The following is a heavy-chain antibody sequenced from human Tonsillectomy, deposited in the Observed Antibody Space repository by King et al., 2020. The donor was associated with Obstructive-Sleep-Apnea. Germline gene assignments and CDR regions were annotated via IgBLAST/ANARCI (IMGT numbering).Heavy chain of an antibody. J-gene: IGHJ4*02. V-gene: IGHV3-64D*09. Sequence: VQLVESGGGLVQPGGPLRLSCSASGFTFSSYAMHWVRQAPGKGLEYVSAISSNGGSTYYADSVKGRFTISRDNSKNTLYLQMSSLRAEDTAVYYCVKDKYYDILTGYSKGGYFDYWGQGTLVTVSS. CDR3: VKDKYYDILTGYSKGGYFDY. CDR1: GFTFSSYA. CDR2: ISSNGGST. D-gene: IGHD3-9*01.